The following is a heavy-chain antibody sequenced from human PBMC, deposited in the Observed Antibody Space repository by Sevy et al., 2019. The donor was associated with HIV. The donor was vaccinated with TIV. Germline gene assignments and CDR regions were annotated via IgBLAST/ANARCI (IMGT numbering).Heavy chain of an antibody. J-gene: IGHJ3*02. D-gene: IGHD2-15*01. CDR3: GRAQGYCVINSCFGGSINAFDI. Sequence: GGSLRLSCAASGFAFSDYAMHWVRQVPGKGLEWVSGISWNSGAIGYADSVKGRFTISRDNAKISLHLQMNSLRVENTALYYCGRAQGYCVINSCFGGSINAFDIWGQGTMVTVSS. CDR2: ISWNSGAI. CDR1: GFAFSDYA. V-gene: IGHV3-9*01.